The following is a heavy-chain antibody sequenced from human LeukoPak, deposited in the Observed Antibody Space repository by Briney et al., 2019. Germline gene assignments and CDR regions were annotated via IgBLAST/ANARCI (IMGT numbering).Heavy chain of an antibody. CDR3: ARGGLYSSSANNWFDP. J-gene: IGHJ5*02. D-gene: IGHD6-6*01. Sequence: SQTLPLTCAISGDSVSSNSAAWNWIRQSPSRGLEWLGRTYYRSKWYNDYAVSVKSRITINPDTSKNQFSLQLNSVTPEDTAVYYCARGGLYSSSANNWFDPWGQGTLVTVSS. CDR1: GDSVSSNSAA. CDR2: TYYRSKWYN. V-gene: IGHV6-1*01.